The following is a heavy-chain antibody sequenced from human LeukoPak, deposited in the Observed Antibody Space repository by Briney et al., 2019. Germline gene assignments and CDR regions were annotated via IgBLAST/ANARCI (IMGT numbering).Heavy chain of an antibody. J-gene: IGHJ4*02. CDR2: ISGSGGST. Sequence: PGGSLRLSCAASGFTFSSYAMSWVRQAPGKGLEWVSAISGSGGSTYYADSVKGRFTISRDNSKNTLYLQMNSLRAEDTAVYYCAKEAGSGSYYLWYPCDYWGQGTLVTVSS. D-gene: IGHD1-26*01. CDR1: GFTFSSYA. V-gene: IGHV3-23*01. CDR3: AKEAGSGSYYLWYPCDY.